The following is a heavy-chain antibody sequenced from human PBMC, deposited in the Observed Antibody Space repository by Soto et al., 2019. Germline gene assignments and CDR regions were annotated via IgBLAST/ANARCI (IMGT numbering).Heavy chain of an antibody. CDR2: IIPIFGTA. D-gene: IGHD3-16*02. J-gene: IGHJ6*02. Sequence: VKVSCKASGGTFSSYAISWVRQAPGQGLEWMGGIIPIFGTANYAQKFQGRVTITADESTSTAYMELSSLRSEDTAVYYCARDVRRYDYVWGSYRYSAGSGYGMDVWGQGTTVTVSS. CDR3: ARDVRRYDYVWGSYRYSAGSGYGMDV. CDR1: GGTFSSYA. V-gene: IGHV1-69*01.